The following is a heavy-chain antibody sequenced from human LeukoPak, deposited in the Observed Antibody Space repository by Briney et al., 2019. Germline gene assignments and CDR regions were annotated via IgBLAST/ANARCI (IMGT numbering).Heavy chain of an antibody. CDR2: ISSHGGST. CDR1: GFTFSNYA. V-gene: IGHV3-64*01. CDR3: ARSNWNDRYFDY. J-gene: IGHJ4*02. D-gene: IGHD1-20*01. Sequence: GGSLRLSCAASGFTFSNYAMHWVRQAPGKGLEYVSAISSHGGSTYYANSVKGRFTISRDNSKNTLSLQLGSLRAEDMAVYYCARSNWNDRYFDYWGQGTLVTGSS.